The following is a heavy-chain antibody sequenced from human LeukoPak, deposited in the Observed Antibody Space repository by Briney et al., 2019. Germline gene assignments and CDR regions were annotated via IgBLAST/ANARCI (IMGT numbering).Heavy chain of an antibody. J-gene: IGHJ4*02. V-gene: IGHV4-34*01. D-gene: IGHD3-10*01. Sequence: PSETLSLTCAVYGGSFSGYYWSWIRQPPGKGLEWIGEINHSGSTNYNPSLKSRVTIPVDTSRNQFSLKLSSVTAADTAVYYCARGDSGRFDYWGQGTLVTVSS. CDR2: INHSGST. CDR1: GGSFSGYY. CDR3: ARGDSGRFDY.